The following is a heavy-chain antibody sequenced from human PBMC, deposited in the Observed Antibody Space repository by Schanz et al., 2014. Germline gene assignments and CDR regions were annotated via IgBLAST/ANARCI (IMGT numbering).Heavy chain of an antibody. CDR1: GFTFSSYA. CDR2: ISYDGSLK. CDR3: AKDLYNYGIFDS. Sequence: QEQLVESGGGAVQPGRSLRLSCAASGFTFSSYAVDWIRQAPGQGLEWVSFISYDGSLKSYLDSVKGRFTISRDNSKNTLFLEMNSLRVEDTAVYYCAKDLYNYGIFDSWGQGTLVTVSS. J-gene: IGHJ5*01. D-gene: IGHD3-16*01. V-gene: IGHV3-30-3*01.